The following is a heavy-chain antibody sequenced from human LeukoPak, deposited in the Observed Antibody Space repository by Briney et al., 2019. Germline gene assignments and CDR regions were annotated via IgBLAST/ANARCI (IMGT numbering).Heavy chain of an antibody. CDR1: GFTFSSYW. CDR2: IKQDGSEK. Sequence: PGGSPRLSCAASGFTFSSYWMSWVRQAPGKGLEWVANIKQDGSEKYYVDSVKGRFTISRDNAKNSLYLQMNSLRAEDTAVYYCARDRGAAAAGSLFDYWGQGTLVTVSS. CDR3: ARDRGAAAAGSLFDY. J-gene: IGHJ4*02. D-gene: IGHD6-13*01. V-gene: IGHV3-7*05.